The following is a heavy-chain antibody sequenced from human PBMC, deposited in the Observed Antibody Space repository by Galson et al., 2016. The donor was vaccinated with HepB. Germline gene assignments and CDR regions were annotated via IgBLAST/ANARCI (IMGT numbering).Heavy chain of an antibody. CDR3: GKHGGFDY. Sequence: SLRLSCAASGFTFSTYAMSWVRQAPGKGLEWVSAISGRGGSTYYVDSVKGRFTISRDNSKNTLFLQMNNLRVEDTAVYYCGKHGGFDYWGQGALVTVSS. CDR1: GFTFSTYA. D-gene: IGHD3-16*01. CDR2: ISGRGGST. J-gene: IGHJ4*02. V-gene: IGHV3-23*01.